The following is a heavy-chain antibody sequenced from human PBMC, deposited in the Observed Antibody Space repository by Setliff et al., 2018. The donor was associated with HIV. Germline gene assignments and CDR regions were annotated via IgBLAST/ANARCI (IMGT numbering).Heavy chain of an antibody. V-gene: IGHV4-59*01. CDR2: IFYSGST. Sequence: SETLSLTCTVSGGSISSYYWSWIRQPPGEGLEWVGYIFYSGSTNYNPSLKGRVTISLDTSKNQFSLKLTSVTAADTAVYYCASAGSGTRAPPRYWGQGTLVTVSS. J-gene: IGHJ4*02. CDR1: GGSISSYY. CDR3: ASAGSGTRAPPRY. D-gene: IGHD1-1*01.